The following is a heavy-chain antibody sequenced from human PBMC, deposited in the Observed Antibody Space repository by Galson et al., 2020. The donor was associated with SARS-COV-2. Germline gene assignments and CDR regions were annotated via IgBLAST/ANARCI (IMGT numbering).Heavy chain of an antibody. V-gene: IGHV3-21*01. D-gene: IGHD2-2*01. Sequence: KIGEYLKISCEASGFTFSSYVMNWVRQAPGKGLEWVSSISRSSSYIYYADSLKGRFTISRDNAKNSLYLQMNSLRAEDTAVYYCARGREAPSAINEDWGQGTLVTVSS. CDR2: ISRSSSYI. CDR3: ARGREAPSAINED. CDR1: GFTFSSYV. J-gene: IGHJ4*02.